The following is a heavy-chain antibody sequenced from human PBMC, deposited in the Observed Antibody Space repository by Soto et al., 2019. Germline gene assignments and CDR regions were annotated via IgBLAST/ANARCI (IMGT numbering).Heavy chain of an antibody. J-gene: IGHJ4*02. CDR2: INSDGSST. CDR3: AIRASYYDSSGYFDY. D-gene: IGHD3-22*01. Sequence: VGSLRLSCAASGFTFSSYWMHWVRQAPGKGLVWVSRINSDGSSTSYADSVKGRFTISRDNAKNTLYLQMNSLRAEDTAVYYCAIRASYYDSSGYFDYWGQGTLVTVSS. V-gene: IGHV3-74*01. CDR1: GFTFSSYW.